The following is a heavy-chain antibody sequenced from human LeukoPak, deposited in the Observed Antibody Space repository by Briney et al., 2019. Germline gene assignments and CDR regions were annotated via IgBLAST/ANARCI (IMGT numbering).Heavy chain of an antibody. Sequence: ASVKVSCKGSGYTFTSYDINWVRQATGQGLEWMGWMNPNSGNTGYAQKFQGRVTMTRNTSISTAYMELSSLRSEDTAVYYCARGAADSGAFDIWGQGTMVTVSS. D-gene: IGHD6-13*01. CDR1: GYTFTSYD. V-gene: IGHV1-8*01. CDR2: MNPNSGNT. J-gene: IGHJ3*02. CDR3: ARGAADSGAFDI.